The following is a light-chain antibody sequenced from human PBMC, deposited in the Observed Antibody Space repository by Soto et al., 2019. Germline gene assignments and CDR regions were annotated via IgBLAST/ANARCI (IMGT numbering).Light chain of an antibody. CDR2: RNN. CDR3: SSYTDSSNYV. J-gene: IGLJ1*01. V-gene: IGLV1-47*01. Sequence: QAVVTQPPSASGTPGQRVTISCSGSSSNIGSHYVYWYQQLPGTAPKLLIYRNNQRPSGVPDRFSGSKSGTSASLAISGLRSEDEADYYCSSYTDSSNYVFGTGTKLTVL. CDR1: SSNIGSHY.